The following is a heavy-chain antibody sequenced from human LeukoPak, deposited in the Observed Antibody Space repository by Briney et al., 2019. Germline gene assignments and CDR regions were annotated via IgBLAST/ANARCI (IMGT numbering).Heavy chain of an antibody. CDR1: GGSISSSSYY. J-gene: IGHJ4*02. V-gene: IGHV4-39*01. CDR3: ARVYDFWSGYSPDY. D-gene: IGHD3-3*01. Sequence: PSETLSLTCTVSGGSISSSSYYWGWIRQPPGKGLEWIGSIYYSGSTYYNPSLKSRVTISVDTSKNQFSLKLSSVTAADTAVYYCARVYDFWSGYSPDYWGQGTLVTVSS. CDR2: IYYSGST.